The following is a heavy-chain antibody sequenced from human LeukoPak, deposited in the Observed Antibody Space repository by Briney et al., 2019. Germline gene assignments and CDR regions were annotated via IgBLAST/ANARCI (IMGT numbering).Heavy chain of an antibody. CDR3: AKGITSCLI. CDR2: ISGSGSGT. CDR1: GFTFSSFT. D-gene: IGHD2-2*01. Sequence: PGGSLRLSCAASGFTFSSFTMSWVRQAPGKGLEWVSAISGSGSGTYYADSVKSRFTLSRDNSKNTLFLQMNSLRAEDTAVYYCAKGITSCLIWGQGAMVTVSS. V-gene: IGHV3-23*01. J-gene: IGHJ3*02.